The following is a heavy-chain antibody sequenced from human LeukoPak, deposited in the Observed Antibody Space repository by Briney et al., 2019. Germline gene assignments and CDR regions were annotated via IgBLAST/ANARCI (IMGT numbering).Heavy chain of an antibody. V-gene: IGHV4-59*01. CDR2: IYYSGST. CDR3: ARGPSNGSFHPTWVFDY. Sequence: SETLSLTCTVSGGSISSYYWSWIRQPPGKGLEWIGYIYYSGSTNYNPSLKSRVTISVDTSKNQFSLKLSSVTAADTAVYNCARGPSNGSFHPTWVFDYWGQGTLVTVSS. J-gene: IGHJ4*02. D-gene: IGHD1-26*01. CDR1: GGSISSYY.